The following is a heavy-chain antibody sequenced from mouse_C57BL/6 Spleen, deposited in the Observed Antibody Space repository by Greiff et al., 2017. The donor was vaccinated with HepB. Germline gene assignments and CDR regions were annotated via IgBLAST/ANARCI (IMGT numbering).Heavy chain of an antibody. CDR3: ARRGYYGSSWFAY. Sequence: QVQLKQPGAELVKPGASVKLSCKASGYTFTSYWMHWVKQRPGRGLEWIGRIDPNSGGTKYNEKFKSKATLTVDKPSSTAYMQLSSLTSEDSAVYYCARRGYYGSSWFAYWGQGTLVTVSA. D-gene: IGHD1-1*01. J-gene: IGHJ3*01. V-gene: IGHV1-72*01. CDR2: IDPNSGGT. CDR1: GYTFTSYW.